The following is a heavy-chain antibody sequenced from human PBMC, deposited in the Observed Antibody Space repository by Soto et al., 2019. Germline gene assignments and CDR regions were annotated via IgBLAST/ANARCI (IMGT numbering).Heavy chain of an antibody. CDR3: AHRADINGKCNGGYFYY. CDR2: IYSDDDK. J-gene: IGHJ4*02. V-gene: IGHV2-5*02. Sequence: QITLKESGPTRIKPTQTLTLTCAFSGFSRTARPVGVAWIRQPPGKALERLALIYSDDDKRYSPSLMSRLIITEDTHTPQGVPNMTNMAPLGTAIYYCAHRADINGKCNGGYFYYWSQGALVTFSS. D-gene: IGHD3-9*01. CDR1: GFSRTARPVG.